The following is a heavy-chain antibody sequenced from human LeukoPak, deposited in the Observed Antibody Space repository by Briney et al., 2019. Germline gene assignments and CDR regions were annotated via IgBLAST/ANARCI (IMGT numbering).Heavy chain of an antibody. V-gene: IGHV1-2*02. J-gene: IGHJ4*02. D-gene: IGHD4-23*01. Sequence: ASVKVSCKASGYTFTGYYMHWVRQAPGQGLEWMGWINPNSGGTNYAQKFQGGVTMTRDTSISTAYMELSRLRSDDTAVYYCARGGVRWMEGYFDYWGQGTLVTVSS. CDR2: INPNSGGT. CDR1: GYTFTGYY. CDR3: ARGGVRWMEGYFDY.